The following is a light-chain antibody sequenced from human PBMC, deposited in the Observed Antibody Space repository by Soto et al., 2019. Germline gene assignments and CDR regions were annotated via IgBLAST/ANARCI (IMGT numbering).Light chain of an antibody. CDR1: QSLLYSSNNKNY. Sequence: DIVMTQSPDSLAVSLGERATINCKSSQSLLYSSNNKNYLAWYQQKPGQPPKLLIYWASTRESGVPDRFSGSGSGTDFTLXXSSLQAEDVAVYYXQQYYNPPQTFGQGTKVEIK. J-gene: IGKJ1*01. CDR2: WAS. CDR3: QQYYNPPQT. V-gene: IGKV4-1*01.